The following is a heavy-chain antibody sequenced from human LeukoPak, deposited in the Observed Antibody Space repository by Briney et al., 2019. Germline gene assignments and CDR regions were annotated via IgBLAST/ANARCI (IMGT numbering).Heavy chain of an antibody. CDR2: ISWNSGSI. V-gene: IGHV3-9*01. Sequence: GRSLRLSCAASGFTFDDYAMHWVRQAPGKGLEWVSGISWNSGSIGYADSVKGRFTISRDNAKNSLYLQMNSLRAEDTALYYCAKDMGSSWHLDAFDIWGQGTMVTVSS. D-gene: IGHD6-13*01. CDR1: GFTFDDYA. J-gene: IGHJ3*02. CDR3: AKDMGSSWHLDAFDI.